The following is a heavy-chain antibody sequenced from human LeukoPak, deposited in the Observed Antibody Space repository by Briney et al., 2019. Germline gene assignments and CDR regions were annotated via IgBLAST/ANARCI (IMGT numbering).Heavy chain of an antibody. CDR1: GYSISSGYY. J-gene: IGHJ4*02. Sequence: SETLSLTCAVSGYSISSGYYWGWIRQPPGKGLEWIGSIYHSGSTYYNPSLKSRVTISVDTSKNQFSLELSSVTAADTAVYYGARASGLGGSSSGAWGAIFDYWGQGTLVTVSS. V-gene: IGHV4-38-2*01. D-gene: IGHD1-26*01. CDR2: IYHSGST. CDR3: ARASGLGGSSSGAWGAIFDY.